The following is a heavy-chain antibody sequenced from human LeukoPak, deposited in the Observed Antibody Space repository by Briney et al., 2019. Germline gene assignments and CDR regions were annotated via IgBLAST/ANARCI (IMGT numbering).Heavy chain of an antibody. CDR1: GYTFTSYG. Sequence: ASVKVSCKASGYTFTSYGISWVRQAPGQGLEWMGWISAYNGNTNYAQKLQGRVTMTTDTSTSTAYMELRSLRSDDTAVYYCARWFGELWPLTGYYYMDVWGKGTTVTISS. CDR2: ISAYNGNT. J-gene: IGHJ6*03. CDR3: ARWFGELWPLTGYYYMDV. V-gene: IGHV1-18*01. D-gene: IGHD3-10*01.